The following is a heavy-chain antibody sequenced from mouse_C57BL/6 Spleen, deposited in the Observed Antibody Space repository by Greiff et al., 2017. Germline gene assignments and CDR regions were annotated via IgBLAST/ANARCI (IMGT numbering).Heavy chain of an antibody. CDR1: GYAFSSSW. CDR3: ARDYGNYDYYAMDY. J-gene: IGHJ4*01. Sequence: VQLQESGPELVKPGASVKISCKASGYAFSSSWMNWVKQRPGKGLEWIGRIYPGDGDTNYNGKFKGKATLTADKSSSTAYMQLSSLTSEDSAVYFCARDYGNYDYYAMDYWGHGTSVTVSS. CDR2: IYPGDGDT. V-gene: IGHV1-82*01. D-gene: IGHD2-1*01.